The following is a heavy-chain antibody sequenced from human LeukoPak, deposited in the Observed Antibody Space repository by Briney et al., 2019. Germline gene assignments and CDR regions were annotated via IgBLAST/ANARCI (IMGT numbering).Heavy chain of an antibody. CDR1: GYTFTGYY. CDR2: INPNSGGT. V-gene: IGHV1-2*02. Sequence: ASVKVSCKASGYTFTGYYTHWVRQAPGQGLEWMGWINPNSGGTNYAQKFQGRVTMTRDTSISTAYMELSRLRSDDTAVYYCARVKFVVVPAAIGSGYYGMDVWGQGTTVTVSS. D-gene: IGHD2-2*02. CDR3: ARVKFVVVPAAIGSGYYGMDV. J-gene: IGHJ6*02.